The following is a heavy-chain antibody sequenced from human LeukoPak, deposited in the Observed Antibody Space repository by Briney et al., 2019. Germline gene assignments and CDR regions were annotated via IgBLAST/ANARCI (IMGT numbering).Heavy chain of an antibody. D-gene: IGHD6-19*01. Sequence: GGSLRLSCAASGFTFSSYSVNWVRQAPGKGLEWVSSISSSSSYIYYADSVKGRFTISRDNAKNSLYLQMNSLRTEDTAFYYCAKDGGHTSVLYYFECWGQGTLVTVSS. CDR3: AKDGGHTSVLYYFEC. V-gene: IGHV3-21*04. J-gene: IGHJ4*02. CDR2: ISSSSSYI. CDR1: GFTFSSYS.